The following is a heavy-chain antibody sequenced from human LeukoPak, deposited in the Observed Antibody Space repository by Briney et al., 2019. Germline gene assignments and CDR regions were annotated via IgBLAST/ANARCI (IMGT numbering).Heavy chain of an antibody. D-gene: IGHD4-17*01. CDR2: IYYSGGT. CDR1: GGSISSNGYY. CDR3: ARGRYGDYVDFDY. J-gene: IGHJ4*02. V-gene: IGHV4-39*07. Sequence: PSETLSLTCTVSGGSISSNGYYWAWFRQPPGKGLEWIGSIYYSGGTYYNPSLKSRVTISVDTSKNQFSLKLSSVTAADTAVYYCARGRYGDYVDFDYWGQGTLVTVSS.